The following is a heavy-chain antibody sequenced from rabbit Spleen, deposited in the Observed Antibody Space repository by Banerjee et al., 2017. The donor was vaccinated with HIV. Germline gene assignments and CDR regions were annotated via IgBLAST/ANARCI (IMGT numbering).Heavy chain of an antibody. CDR1: GFDFSSYY. D-gene: IGHD1-1*01. V-gene: IGHV1S40*01. CDR3: ARDLVAVIGWNFNL. J-gene: IGHJ4*01. CDR2: INIVTGKS. Sequence: QSLEESGGGLVHPGGTLKLSCKASGFDFSSYYMSWVRQAPGRGLEWIACINIVTGKSVYASWAKGRFTMSRTSSTTVTLQMTSLTAADTATYFCARDLVAVIGWNFNLWGQGTLVTVS.